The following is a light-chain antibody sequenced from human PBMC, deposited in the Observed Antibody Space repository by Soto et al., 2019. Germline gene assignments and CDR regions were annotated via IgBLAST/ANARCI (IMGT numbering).Light chain of an antibody. Sequence: DIQMTQSPSSLSASVGDRVTIACRASQSIRYFLNWYAQKPGTPPKVLIYAASNLQPGVPSRFSGSGSGTLFTLNISSLQPEDSATYYCQQSYTTPITFGQGTRLEI. CDR2: AAS. CDR1: QSIRYF. CDR3: QQSYTTPIT. J-gene: IGKJ5*01. V-gene: IGKV1-39*01.